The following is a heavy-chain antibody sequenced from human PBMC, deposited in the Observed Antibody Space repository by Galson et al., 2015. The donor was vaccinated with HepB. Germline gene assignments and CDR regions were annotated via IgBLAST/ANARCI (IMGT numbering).Heavy chain of an antibody. CDR2: ISYDGSNK. CDR3: AKGGLEWNNRGYFDY. V-gene: IGHV3-30*18. J-gene: IGHJ4*02. CDR1: GFTFSSYG. D-gene: IGHD3-3*01. Sequence: SLRLSCAASGFTFSSYGMHWVRQAPGKGLEWVAVISYDGSNKYYADSVKGRFTISRDNSKNTLYLQMNSLRAEDTAVYYCAKGGLEWNNRGYFDYWGQGTLVTVSS.